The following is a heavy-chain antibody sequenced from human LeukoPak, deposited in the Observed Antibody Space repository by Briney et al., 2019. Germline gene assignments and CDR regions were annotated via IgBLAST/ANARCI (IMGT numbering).Heavy chain of an antibody. J-gene: IGHJ4*02. CDR2: LAYDASLV. V-gene: IGHV3-30*02. D-gene: IGHD6-13*01. CDR1: GFTFSIYG. CDR3: AKKGGSWNYFDS. Sequence: PGGSLRLSCAASGFTFSIYGMHWVRQAPGKGLEWVAYLAYDASLVDYTNSVKGRFTISRDNSKNTLFLQMNSLRPEDTAVYYCAKKGGSWNYFDSWGQRTLVTVSS.